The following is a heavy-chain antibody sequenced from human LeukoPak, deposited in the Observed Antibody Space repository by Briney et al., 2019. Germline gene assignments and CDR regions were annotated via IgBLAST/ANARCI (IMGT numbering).Heavy chain of an antibody. Sequence: PSETLSLTCAASGGSISSSSWWSWVRQPPGKGLEWIGEVYHSGSTNYNPSLKSRVTISVDKSKNQFSLKLSSVTAADTAVYYCARGWTAVAGRGYYFDYWGQGTLVTVPS. D-gene: IGHD6-19*01. CDR2: VYHSGST. CDR1: GGSISSSSW. J-gene: IGHJ4*02. V-gene: IGHV4-4*02. CDR3: ARGWTAVAGRGYYFDY.